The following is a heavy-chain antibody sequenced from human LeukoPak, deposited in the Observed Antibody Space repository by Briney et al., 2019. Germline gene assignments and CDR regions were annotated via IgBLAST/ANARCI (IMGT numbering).Heavy chain of an antibody. D-gene: IGHD5-24*01. J-gene: IGHJ5*02. V-gene: IGHV1-2*02. CDR2: INPNSGGT. Sequence: ASVKVSCKASGYTFTGYYMHWVRQAPGQGLEWMGWINPNSGGTNYAQKFQGRVTMTRDTSISTAYMEMSRLRYDDTAVYYCARGGDGYNAFNCIDPSGQGTPVTVSS. CDR1: GYTFTGYY. CDR3: ARGGDGYNAFNCIDP.